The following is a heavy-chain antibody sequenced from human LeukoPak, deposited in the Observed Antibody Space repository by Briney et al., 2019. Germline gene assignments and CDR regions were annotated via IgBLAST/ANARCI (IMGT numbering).Heavy chain of an antibody. CDR1: GFTFSSYW. Sequence: PGGSLRLSCAASGFTFSSYWMSWVRQAPGKGLEWVANIKQDGSEKYYVDSVKGRFTISRDNAKNSLYLQMNSLRAEDTAVYYCARQNYYDSSGYYYSGFDYWGQGTLATVSS. D-gene: IGHD3-22*01. V-gene: IGHV3-7*01. J-gene: IGHJ4*02. CDR2: IKQDGSEK. CDR3: ARQNYYDSSGYYYSGFDY.